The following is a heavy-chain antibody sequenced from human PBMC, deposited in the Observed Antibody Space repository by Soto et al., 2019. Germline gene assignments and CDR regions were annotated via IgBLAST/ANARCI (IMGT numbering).Heavy chain of an antibody. CDR2: VYFTRAT. Sequence: PSETLSLTCTVSGGSVGNGKYYRRWIGQPPGKGLKWTGNVYFTRATIYNPSLKSRVTMSVDTFKVQFFLKLTSVTAADTDVYYCARYCNNSDCRHLYYFDYWCLGTLVTVSS. CDR1: GGSVGNGKYY. V-gene: IGHV4-61*01. J-gene: IGHJ4*02. D-gene: IGHD2-8*01. CDR3: ARYCNNSDCRHLYYFDY.